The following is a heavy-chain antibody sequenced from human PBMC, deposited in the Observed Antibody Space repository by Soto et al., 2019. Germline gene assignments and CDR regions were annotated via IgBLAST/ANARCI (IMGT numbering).Heavy chain of an antibody. J-gene: IGHJ4*02. CDR2: VNPILSLS. D-gene: IGHD3-10*01. Sequence: QVQLVQSGAEVKRPGSSVKVSCKASGDTFSFYSINWVRQAPGLGLEWMGRVNPILSLSNYAQRFQGRVTMTADKSTSTAYMELRSLRSEDTAIYYCASSYGSGYRALDYWGQGALVTVSS. CDR3: ASSYGSGYRALDY. V-gene: IGHV1-69*02. CDR1: GDTFSFYS.